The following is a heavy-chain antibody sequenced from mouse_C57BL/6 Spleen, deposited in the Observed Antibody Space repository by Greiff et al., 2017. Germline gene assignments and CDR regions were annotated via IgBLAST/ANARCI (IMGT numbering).Heavy chain of an antibody. Sequence: QVQLQQPGAELVMPGASVKLSCKASGYTFTSYWMHWVKQRPGQGLEWIGEIDPSDSYTNYNQKFQGKSTLTVDKSSSTACMQLSSLTSEDSAVYYCSRRLTYSMDYWGQGTSVTVSS. CDR2: IDPSDSYT. J-gene: IGHJ4*01. CDR1: GYTFTSYW. V-gene: IGHV1-69*01. CDR3: SRRLTYSMDY.